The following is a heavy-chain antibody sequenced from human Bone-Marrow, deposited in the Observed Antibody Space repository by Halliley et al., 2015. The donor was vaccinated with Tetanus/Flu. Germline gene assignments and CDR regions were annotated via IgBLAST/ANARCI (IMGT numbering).Heavy chain of an antibody. D-gene: IGHD1-1*01. CDR3: ARLRRIAAEQGAMDV. CDR1: GGSISSHSYY. CDR2: IFYSGIT. Sequence: GLVKPSETLSLTCDVSGGSISSHSYYWGWIRQPPGKGLEWIGTIFYSGITYYNPSLKSRVTLSVDTSKSQFSLRVSSVTAADTAVYYCARLRRIAAEQGAMDVWGQGTTVSVTS. J-gene: IGHJ6*02. V-gene: IGHV4-39*01.